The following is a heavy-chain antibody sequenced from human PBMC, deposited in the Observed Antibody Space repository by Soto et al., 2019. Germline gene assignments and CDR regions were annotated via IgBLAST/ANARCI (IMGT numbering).Heavy chain of an antibody. CDR2: IYYSGST. Sequence: SETLSLTCTVPGGSISSYYWSWIRQPPGKGLEWIGYIYYSGSTNYNPSLKSRVTISVDTSKNQFSLKLSSVTAADTAVYYCARVYSSSSGYYYYGMDVWGQGTTVT. CDR3: ARVYSSSSGYYYYGMDV. V-gene: IGHV4-59*01. D-gene: IGHD6-6*01. J-gene: IGHJ6*02. CDR1: GGSISSYY.